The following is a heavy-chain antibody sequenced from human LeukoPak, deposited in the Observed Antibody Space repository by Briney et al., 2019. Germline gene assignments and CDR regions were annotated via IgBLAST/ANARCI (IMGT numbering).Heavy chain of an antibody. J-gene: IGHJ4*02. Sequence: SETLSLTCTVSGDSISNYYWSWIRQSPGKGLEWIGYIHYSGSTNYNPSLKSRVTISVDTSKNQFSLKLSSVTAADTAVYYCARALGYSFDYWGQGTLVTVSS. D-gene: IGHD2-15*01. CDR1: GDSISNYY. V-gene: IGHV4-59*01. CDR2: IHYSGST. CDR3: ARALGYSFDY.